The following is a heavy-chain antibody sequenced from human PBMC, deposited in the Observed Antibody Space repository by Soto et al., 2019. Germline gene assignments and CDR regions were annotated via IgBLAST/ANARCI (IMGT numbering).Heavy chain of an antibody. CDR1: GSTFSSYA. CDR3: AKGLLNWNDGDNWFDP. V-gene: IGHV3-23*01. CDR2: ISGSGGST. D-gene: IGHD1-20*01. Sequence: EVQLLESGGGLVQPGGSLRLSCAASGSTFSSYAMSWVRQAPGKGLEWVSAISGSGGSTYYADSVKGRFTISRDNSKNTLYLQMNSLRAEDTAVYYCAKGLLNWNDGDNWFDPWGQGTLVTVSS. J-gene: IGHJ5*02.